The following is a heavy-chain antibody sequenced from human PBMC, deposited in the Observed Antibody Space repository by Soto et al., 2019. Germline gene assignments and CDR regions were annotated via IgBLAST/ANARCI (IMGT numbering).Heavy chain of an antibody. CDR3: AREARVASYYYGMDV. J-gene: IGHJ6*02. CDR1: GGSISSGGYY. CDR2: IYYSGST. V-gene: IGHV4-31*03. Sequence: QVQLQESGPGLVKPSQTLSLTCTVSGGSISSGGYYWSWIRQHPGKGLEWIGYIYYSGSTYYHPSLKIRVTISVDTSKNQFYRKLSSVTAANTAVYYCAREARVASYYYGMDVRGQGTTVTVSS. D-gene: IGHD2-15*01.